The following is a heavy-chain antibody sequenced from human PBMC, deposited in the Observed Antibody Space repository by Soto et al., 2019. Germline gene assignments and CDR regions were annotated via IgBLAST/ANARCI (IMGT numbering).Heavy chain of an antibody. J-gene: IGHJ4*02. V-gene: IGHV1-2*04. CDR3: ARGSPTTTPFDY. CDR2: INPNNGGT. Sequence: ASVKVSCKASGYTFTDYYMHWVRQAPGQGLEWMGWINPNNGGTSYAQKFEGWVTMTRDTSISTAYMEVRRLTSDDTAVYYCARGSPTTTPFDYCGQGTLVTVSS. CDR1: GYTFTDYY. D-gene: IGHD1-1*01.